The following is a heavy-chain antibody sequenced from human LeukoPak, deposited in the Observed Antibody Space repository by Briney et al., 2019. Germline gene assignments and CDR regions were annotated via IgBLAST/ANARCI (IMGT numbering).Heavy chain of an antibody. CDR1: GFTFSSYW. D-gene: IGHD1-26*01. J-gene: IGHJ3*02. CDR3: ARVGAPAFDI. CDR2: INTEGSST. Sequence: GGSLRLSCAASGFTFSSYWMHWVRHAPGKGLEWVSRINTEGSSTSYADSVKGRFTISRGNAKNTLYLQMNSLRAEDTAVYYCARVGAPAFDIWGQGTMVTVSS. V-gene: IGHV3-74*01.